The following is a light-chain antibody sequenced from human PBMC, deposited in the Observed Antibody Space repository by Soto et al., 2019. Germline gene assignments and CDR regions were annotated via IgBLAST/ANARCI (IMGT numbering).Light chain of an antibody. V-gene: IGKV3D-20*01. CDR3: QQYGSSPIT. J-gene: IGKJ5*01. Sequence: EIVLTQSPSTLSWSAGERATLSCWASQSVSSSYLAWYQQKPGLAPRLLIYDASSRATGIPDRFSGSGSGTDFNLTISRLETEDFAVYYCQQYGSSPITFGQGTRLETK. CDR1: QSVSSSY. CDR2: DAS.